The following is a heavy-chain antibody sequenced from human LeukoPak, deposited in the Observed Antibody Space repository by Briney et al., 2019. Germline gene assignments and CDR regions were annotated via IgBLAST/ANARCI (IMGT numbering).Heavy chain of an antibody. CDR2: ISASDAST. V-gene: IGHV3-23*01. CDR3: ATDQTRGRAASFDS. J-gene: IGHJ4*02. CDR1: GFTLSNYA. Sequence: GRSLRLSCAASGFTLSNYAMSWVRQAPGKGLEWVSAISASDASTSYTDSVKGRFTISRDKPKDTLYLQMNSLRAEDTALYYCATDQTRGRAASFDSWGQGTLVTVSS. D-gene: IGHD3-16*01.